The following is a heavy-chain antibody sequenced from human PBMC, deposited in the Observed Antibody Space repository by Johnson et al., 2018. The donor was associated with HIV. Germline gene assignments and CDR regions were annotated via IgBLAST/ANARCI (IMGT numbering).Heavy chain of an antibody. CDR1: GFTFSDYY. Sequence: QVQLVESGGGLVQPGGSLRLSCAASGFTFSDYYMNWIRQAPGKGLEWISYISSSGSTIYYADAVKGRFTLPRDNGKNSLYLQMNSLRDEDTAVYYFARDRSSGYSVTFDIWGQGTMVTVSS. CDR3: ARDRSSGYSVTFDI. J-gene: IGHJ3*02. D-gene: IGHD3-22*01. CDR2: ISSSGSTI. V-gene: IGHV3-11*04.